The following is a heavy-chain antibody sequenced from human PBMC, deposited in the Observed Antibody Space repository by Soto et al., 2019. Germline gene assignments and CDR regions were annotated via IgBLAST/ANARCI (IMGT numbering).Heavy chain of an antibody. CDR2: ISAYNGNT. Sequence: ASVKVSCKASGYSITSYGISWVRQAPGQGLEWMGWISAYNGNTNYAQKLQGRVTMTTDTSTSTAYMELRSLRSDDTAVYYCARDRQPGYYYYYGMDVWGQGTTVTVSS. CDR3: ARDRQPGYYYYYGMDV. V-gene: IGHV1-18*01. J-gene: IGHJ6*02. CDR1: GYSITSYG.